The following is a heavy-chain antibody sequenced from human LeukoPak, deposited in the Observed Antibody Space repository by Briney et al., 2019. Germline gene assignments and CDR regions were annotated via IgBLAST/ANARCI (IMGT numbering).Heavy chain of an antibody. CDR1: GYTFTSYD. V-gene: IGHV1-46*01. CDR2: INPSGGST. Sequence: ASVKVSCKASGYTFTSYDINWVRQATGQGLEWMGIINPSGGSTSYAQKFQGRVTMTRDTSISTAYMELSRLRSDDTAVYYCARDLRRVRGVIIDYWGQGTLVTVSS. CDR3: ARDLRRVRGVIIDY. J-gene: IGHJ4*02. D-gene: IGHD3-10*01.